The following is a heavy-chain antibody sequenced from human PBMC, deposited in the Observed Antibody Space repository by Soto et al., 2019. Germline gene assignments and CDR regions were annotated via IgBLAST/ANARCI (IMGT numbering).Heavy chain of an antibody. D-gene: IGHD6-6*01. J-gene: IGHJ6*02. Sequence: WSLRLSCSVTGFTFSDYGMHWFRQAPGKGLEWVAVISYPGTDKYYTDSVKGRFTVSRDNFKNTLYLQMDSLRTEDTALYYCARPRSSSDYYFYYGMDVWGQGTTVTVSS. V-gene: IGHV3-30*03. CDR2: ISYPGTDK. CDR3: ARPRSSSDYYFYYGMDV. CDR1: GFTFSDYG.